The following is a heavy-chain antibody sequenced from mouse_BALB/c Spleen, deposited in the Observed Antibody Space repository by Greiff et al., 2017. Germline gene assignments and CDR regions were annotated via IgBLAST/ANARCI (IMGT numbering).Heavy chain of an antibody. CDR1: GYTFTSYY. Sequence: QVQLKQSGAELVKPGASVKLSCKASGYTFTSYYMYWVKQRPGQGLEWIGEIDPSDSYTNYNQKFKGKATLTVDKSSSTAYMQLSSLTSEDSAVYYCARQLGLNYFDYWGQGTTLTVSS. CDR3: ARQLGLNYFDY. CDR2: IDPSDSYT. V-gene: IGHV1-69*02. J-gene: IGHJ2*01. D-gene: IGHD3-1*01.